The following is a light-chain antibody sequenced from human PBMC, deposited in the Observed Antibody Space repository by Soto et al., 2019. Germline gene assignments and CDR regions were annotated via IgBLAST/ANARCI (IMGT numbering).Light chain of an antibody. CDR1: SSNIGHNY. Sequence: QSVLTQPPSVSAAPGQKVTISCSGSSSNIGHNYVSWYRHLPGTAPKLLIYDNNQRPSGIPDRFSGSKSGTSATLGITGLQTGDEAHYYCGAWDSSLSAGVFGGGTNVTVL. J-gene: IGLJ2*01. CDR3: GAWDSSLSAGV. CDR2: DNN. V-gene: IGLV1-51*01.